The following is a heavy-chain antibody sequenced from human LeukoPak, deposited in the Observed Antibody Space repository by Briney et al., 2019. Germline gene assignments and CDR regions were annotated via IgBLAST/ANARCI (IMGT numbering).Heavy chain of an antibody. Sequence: SRTLSLTCTVSGGSISSGGDYWSWIRQPAGKGLEWIGRIYNSGSTNYSPSLKSRVTISVDTSKNQFSLKLSSLTAAATAVYYSASKPRFSRNHYDFDYWGQGTLVTVSS. J-gene: IGHJ4*02. V-gene: IGHV4-61*02. CDR2: IYNSGST. CDR3: ASKPRFSRNHYDFDY. CDR1: GGSISSGGDY. D-gene: IGHD1-14*01.